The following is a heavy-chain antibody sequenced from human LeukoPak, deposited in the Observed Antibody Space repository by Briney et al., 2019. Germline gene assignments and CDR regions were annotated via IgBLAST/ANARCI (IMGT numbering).Heavy chain of an antibody. CDR1: GYTLTELS. D-gene: IGHD2-2*01. J-gene: IGHJ4*02. CDR2: FDPEDGET. Sequence: ASVKVSCKVSGYTLTELSMHWVRQAPGKGLEWMGGFDPEDGETIYAQKSQGRVTMTEDTSTDTAYMELSSLRSEDRAVYYCATGVVHYQLLWRGNFDYWGQGTLVTVSS. CDR3: ATGVVHYQLLWRGNFDY. V-gene: IGHV1-24*01.